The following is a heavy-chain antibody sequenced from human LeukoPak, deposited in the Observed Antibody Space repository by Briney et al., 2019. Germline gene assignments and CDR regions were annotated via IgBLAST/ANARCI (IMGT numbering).Heavy chain of an antibody. V-gene: IGHV3-74*01. D-gene: IGHD4-17*01. CDR2: INRDGRST. J-gene: IGHJ4*02. Sequence: GGSLRLSCAASGFTFSDYWMHWVRQAPGKGLVWVSRINRDGRSTNYADSVKGRFTISRDNAKNTVSLQMNSLRAEDTAVYYCALPLRDGDFYFDDWSQGALVTVSS. CDR1: GFTFSDYW. CDR3: ALPLRDGDFYFDD.